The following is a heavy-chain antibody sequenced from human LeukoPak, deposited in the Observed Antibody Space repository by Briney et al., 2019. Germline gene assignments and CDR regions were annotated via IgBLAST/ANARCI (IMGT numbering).Heavy chain of an antibody. Sequence: WIRQPPGKGLEWIGSIYYSGSTYYNPSLKSRVTISVDTSKNQFSLKLSSVTAADTAVYYCARQGSNYIARGRWFDPWGQGTLVTVSS. J-gene: IGHJ5*02. D-gene: IGHD3-16*01. CDR3: ARQGSNYIARGRWFDP. CDR2: IYYSGST. V-gene: IGHV4-39*01.